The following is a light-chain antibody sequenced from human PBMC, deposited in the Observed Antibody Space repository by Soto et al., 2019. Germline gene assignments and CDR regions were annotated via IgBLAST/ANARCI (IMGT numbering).Light chain of an antibody. CDR1: QSLSGN. Sequence: EIVMTQSPATLAVSPGETATLSCRASQSLSGNLAWYQQKPGQAPRLLIYGASTRATDIPPRFSGSGSGTDFTLTISSLEPEDFAVYYCQQRSSWPPTITFGQGTRLEIK. V-gene: IGKV3-11*01. CDR3: QQRSSWPPTIT. J-gene: IGKJ5*01. CDR2: GAS.